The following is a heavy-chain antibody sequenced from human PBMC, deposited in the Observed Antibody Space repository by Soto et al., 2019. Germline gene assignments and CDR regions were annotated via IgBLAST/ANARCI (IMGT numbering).Heavy chain of an antibody. Sequence: GESLKISCKGSGYSFTSYWIGWVRQMPGKGLEWMGVIYPGDSDTRYSPSFQGQVTISADKSISTAYLQWSSLKASDTAMHYCARTAAAAKYYYGVDVWGQGTTVTVSS. V-gene: IGHV5-51*01. J-gene: IGHJ6*02. D-gene: IGHD6-13*01. CDR1: GYSFTSYW. CDR3: ARTAAAAKYYYGVDV. CDR2: IYPGDSDT.